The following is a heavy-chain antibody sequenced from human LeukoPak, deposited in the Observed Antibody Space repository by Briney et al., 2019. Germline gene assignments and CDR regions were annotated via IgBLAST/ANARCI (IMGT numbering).Heavy chain of an antibody. V-gene: IGHV1-69*06. CDR2: IIPIFGTA. CDR3: AREGGGWPPRTGTFDY. J-gene: IGHJ4*02. Sequence: SVKVSCKASGGTFSSYAISWVRQAPGQGLEWMGGIIPIFGTANYAQKFQGRVTITADKSTSTAYMELSSLRSEGTAVYYCAREGGGWPPRTGTFDYWGQGTLVTVSS. D-gene: IGHD1-14*01. CDR1: GGTFSSYA.